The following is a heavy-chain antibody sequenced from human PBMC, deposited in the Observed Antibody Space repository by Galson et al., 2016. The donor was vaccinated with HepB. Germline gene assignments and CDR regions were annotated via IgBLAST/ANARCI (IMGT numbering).Heavy chain of an antibody. CDR1: GYTFTNHG. J-gene: IGHJ4*02. CDR2: ISAYNGDT. D-gene: IGHD3-16*02. V-gene: IGHV1-18*04. Sequence: SVKVSCKASGYTFTNHGISWVRQAPGQGLEWMGWISAYNGDTYYAQKLQDRVTMTTDTSTTTAHMELRSLRSDDTAVYYCARGSKGYEVVWGSYRRLFFEYWGQGVLVTVSS. CDR3: ARGSKGYEVVWGSYRRLFFEY.